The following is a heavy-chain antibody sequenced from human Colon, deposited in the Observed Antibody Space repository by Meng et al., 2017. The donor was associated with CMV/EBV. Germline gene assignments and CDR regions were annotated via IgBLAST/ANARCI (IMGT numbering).Heavy chain of an antibody. Sequence: GGSLRLSCAASGFTFEDHAMHWVRQAPGKGLEWVAGINYNSDNIQYADSVKGRFTISRDNAKNSLYLLMNSLRAEDTALYYCVKDTDSSGWYVHFDLWGQGTLVTVSS. J-gene: IGHJ4*02. CDR2: INYNSDNI. D-gene: IGHD6-19*01. CDR3: VKDTDSSGWYVHFDL. CDR1: GFTFEDHA. V-gene: IGHV3-9*01.